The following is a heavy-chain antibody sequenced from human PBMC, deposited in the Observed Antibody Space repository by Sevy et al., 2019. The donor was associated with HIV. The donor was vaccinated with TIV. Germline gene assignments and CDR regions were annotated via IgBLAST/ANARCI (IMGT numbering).Heavy chain of an antibody. D-gene: IGHD6-6*01. CDR3: ATGRIAARGPQNYGMDV. Sequence: ASVKVSCKVSGYTLTELSMHWVRQAPGKGLEWMGGFDPEDGETIYAQKFQGRVTMTEDTSTDTAYKELSSLRSEDTAVYYCATGRIAARGPQNYGMDVWGQGTTVTVSS. CDR1: GYTLTELS. CDR2: FDPEDGET. J-gene: IGHJ6*02. V-gene: IGHV1-24*01.